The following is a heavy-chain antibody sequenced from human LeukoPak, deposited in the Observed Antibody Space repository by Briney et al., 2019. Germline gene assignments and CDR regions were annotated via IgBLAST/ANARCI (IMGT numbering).Heavy chain of an antibody. CDR3: ARVDGSTAINY. J-gene: IGHJ4*02. Sequence: SETLSLTCAVYGGSFSGYYWSWIRQPPGKGLEWIGEINHSGSTNYNPSLKSRVTISVDTSKNQFSLKLSSVTAADTAVYYCARVDGSTAINYWGQGTLVTVSS. CDR1: GGSFSGYY. V-gene: IGHV4-34*01. D-gene: IGHD5-18*01. CDR2: INHSGST.